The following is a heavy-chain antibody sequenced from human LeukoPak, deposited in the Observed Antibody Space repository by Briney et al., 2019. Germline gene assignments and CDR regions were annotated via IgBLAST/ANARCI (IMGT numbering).Heavy chain of an antibody. CDR3: ARGYSNYGYVFDI. V-gene: IGHV3-21*01. CDR2: ISSSSSYI. J-gene: IGHJ3*02. Sequence: GGSLRLSCAASGFTLSSYSMNWVRQAPGKGLEWVSSISSSSSYIYSADSVKGRFTISRDNAKNSLYLQMNSLRAEDTALYYCARGYSNYGYVFDIWGQGTTVTASS. D-gene: IGHD4-11*01. CDR1: GFTLSSYS.